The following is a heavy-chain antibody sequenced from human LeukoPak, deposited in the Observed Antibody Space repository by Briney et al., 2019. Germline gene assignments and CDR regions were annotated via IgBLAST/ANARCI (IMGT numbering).Heavy chain of an antibody. J-gene: IGHJ6*04. D-gene: IGHD1-1*01. Sequence: SQTLSLTRTVSGGSISSGSYYWSWIRQPAGKGLEWIGRIYTSGSTNYNPSLKSRVTISVDTSKNQFSLKLSSVTAADTAVYYCARVGSGTTGAYYYYGMDVWGKGTTVTVSS. CDR2: IYTSGST. V-gene: IGHV4-61*02. CDR3: ARVGSGTTGAYYYYGMDV. CDR1: GGSISSGSYY.